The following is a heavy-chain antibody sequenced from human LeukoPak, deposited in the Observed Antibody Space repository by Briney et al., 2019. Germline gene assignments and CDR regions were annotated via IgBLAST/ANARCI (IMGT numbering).Heavy chain of an antibody. Sequence: SETLSLTCIVSGASFSSSSYYWGWIRQPPGKGLEWIGTFSYGGNTYYNPSLKGRVTISVDTSKTHFSLNLTSVTAADRAVYYCAASPPRSRDGYFLWGQGVLVTVSS. J-gene: IGHJ4*02. CDR1: GASFSSSSYY. CDR2: FSYGGNT. CDR3: AASPPRSRDGYFL. V-gene: IGHV4-39*02. D-gene: IGHD5-24*01.